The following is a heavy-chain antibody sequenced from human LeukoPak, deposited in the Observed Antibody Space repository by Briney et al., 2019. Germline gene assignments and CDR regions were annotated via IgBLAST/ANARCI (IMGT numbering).Heavy chain of an antibody. D-gene: IGHD6-13*01. CDR3: ARGTSSSWYLYWFDP. V-gene: IGHV3-30*01. CDR1: GFTSSSYA. CDR2: ISYDGSNK. Sequence: SGRSLRLSCAASGFTSSSYAMHWVRRAPGKGLEWVAVISYDGSNKYYADSVKGRFTISRDNSKNTLYLQMNSLRAEDTAVYYCARGTSSSWYLYWFDPWGQGTLVTVSS. J-gene: IGHJ5*02.